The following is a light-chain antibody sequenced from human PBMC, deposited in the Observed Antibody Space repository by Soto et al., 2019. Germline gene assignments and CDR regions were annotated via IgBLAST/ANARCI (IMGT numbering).Light chain of an antibody. J-gene: IGKJ3*01. CDR3: QQYNSYPFT. CDR2: KAS. Sequence: DIQMTQSPSTLSASVGDRVTITCRASQSISSWLAWYQQKPGKAPKVLIYKASSLESGVPSRFSGSGSGTEFTLTISSLQPDDFATYYCQQYNSYPFTFGPGTKVHIK. V-gene: IGKV1-5*03. CDR1: QSISSW.